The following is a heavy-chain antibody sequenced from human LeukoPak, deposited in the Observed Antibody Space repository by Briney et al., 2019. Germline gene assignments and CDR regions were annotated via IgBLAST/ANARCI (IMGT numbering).Heavy chain of an antibody. V-gene: IGHV3-21*01. CDR1: GFTFSSYS. CDR3: ARGDDFSDWAFDI. Sequence: GGSLRLSCAASGFTFSSYSMSWVRQAPGKGLEWVSSISSSSSYIYYADSVKGRFTISRDNAKNSLYLQMNSLRAEDTAVYYCARGDDFSDWAFDIWGQGTMVTASS. J-gene: IGHJ3*02. CDR2: ISSSSSYI. D-gene: IGHD3-3*01.